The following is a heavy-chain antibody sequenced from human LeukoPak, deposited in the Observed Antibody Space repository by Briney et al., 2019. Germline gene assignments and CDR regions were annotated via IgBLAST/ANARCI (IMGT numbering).Heavy chain of an antibody. V-gene: IGHV3-30*02. CDR3: ARERMTTVTYFDY. Sequence: GGSLRLSCAAPGFTFSSYGMHWVRQAPGKGLEWVAFIRYDGSNKYYADSVKGRFTISRDNSKNTLYLQMNSLRAEDTAVYYCARERMTTVTYFDYWGQGTLVTVSS. CDR2: IRYDGSNK. J-gene: IGHJ4*02. D-gene: IGHD4-17*01. CDR1: GFTFSSYG.